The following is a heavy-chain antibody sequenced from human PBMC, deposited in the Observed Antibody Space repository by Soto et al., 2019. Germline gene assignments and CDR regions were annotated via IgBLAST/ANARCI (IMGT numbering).Heavy chain of an antibody. CDR3: ARDQSTSWKSDY. J-gene: IGHJ4*02. D-gene: IGHD2-2*01. V-gene: IGHV3-23*01. Sequence: GGSLRLSCATSGFTFTDYGMSWVRQAPGKGLEYVSGISNTADRAYYADSVKGRFTISRDNSKNTLYLHMSSLRVEDTATYYCARDQSTSWKSDYWGQGILVTVSS. CDR2: ISNTADRA. CDR1: GFTFTDYG.